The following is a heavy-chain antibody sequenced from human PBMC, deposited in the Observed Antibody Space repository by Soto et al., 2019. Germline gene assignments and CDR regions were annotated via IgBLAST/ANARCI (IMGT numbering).Heavy chain of an antibody. CDR1: GGSISSYY. V-gene: IGHV4-59*01. Sequence: SETLSLTCTVSGGSISSYYWSWIRQPPGKGLEWIGFIYYSGSTNYNPSLKSRVTISVDTSKNQFSLKLSSVTAADTAVYYCARDNGYSYGYTLDHWGQGTLVTVSS. CDR3: ARDNGYSYGYTLDH. D-gene: IGHD5-18*01. CDR2: IYYSGST. J-gene: IGHJ4*02.